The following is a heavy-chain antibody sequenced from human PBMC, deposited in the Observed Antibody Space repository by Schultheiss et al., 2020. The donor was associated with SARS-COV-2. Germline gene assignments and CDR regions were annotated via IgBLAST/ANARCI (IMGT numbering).Heavy chain of an antibody. CDR2: IYYSGST. CDR1: GGSISSSSYY. J-gene: IGHJ3*02. D-gene: IGHD3-3*01. CDR3: ARTPIFGVVITVRGAFDI. Sequence: GSLRLSCTVSGGSISSSSYYWGWIRQPPGKGLEWIGYIYYSGSTNYNPSLKSRVTISVDTSKNQFSLKLSSVTAADTAVYYCARTPIFGVVITVRGAFDIWGQGTMVTVSS. V-gene: IGHV4-61*05.